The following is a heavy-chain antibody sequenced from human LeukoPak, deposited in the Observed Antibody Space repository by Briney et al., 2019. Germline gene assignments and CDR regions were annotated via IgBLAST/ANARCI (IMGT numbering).Heavy chain of an antibody. V-gene: IGHV4-59*01. J-gene: IGHJ4*02. CDR2: IYYSGST. CDR3: ASSYGSGSYYRYFDY. CDR1: GGSISSYH. D-gene: IGHD3-10*01. Sequence: SETLSLTCAVSGGSISSYHWSWIRQPPGKGLEWIGYIYYSGSTNYNPSLKSRVTISVDTSKNQFSLKLSSVTAADTAVYYCASSYGSGSYYRYFDYWGQGTLVTVSS.